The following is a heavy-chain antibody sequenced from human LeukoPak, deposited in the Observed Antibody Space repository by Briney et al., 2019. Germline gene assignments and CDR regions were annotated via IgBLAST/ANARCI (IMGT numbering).Heavy chain of an antibody. Sequence: GGSLRLSCAAPGVTFSNYAMHWVRQSPGKGLEWVAVISNDGSDKHHADSVKGRFTVSRDNSKHTVYLQMDRLRVEDTAIYYCVREGTYFFASGSFQGYYFDNWGQGTLVTVSS. CDR2: ISNDGSDK. CDR1: GVTFSNYA. V-gene: IGHV3-30*03. D-gene: IGHD3-10*01. J-gene: IGHJ4*02. CDR3: VREGTYFFASGSFQGYYFDN.